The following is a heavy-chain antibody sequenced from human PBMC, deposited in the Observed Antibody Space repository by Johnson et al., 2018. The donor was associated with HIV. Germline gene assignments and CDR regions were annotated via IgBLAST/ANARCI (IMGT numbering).Heavy chain of an antibody. CDR2: ISSTGGST. CDR3: ARDVASVYGSGDHAFDI. Sequence: VQLVESGGGLVQPGGSLRLSCAASGFIFSSYAMHWVRQAPGKGLQYVSAISSTGGSTYYATSVKGRFTISRDNSRNTLYLQMGRLRVEDMAVYYCARDVASVYGSGDHAFDIWGQGTMVTVSS. D-gene: IGHD3-10*01. V-gene: IGHV3-64*01. CDR1: GFIFSSYA. J-gene: IGHJ3*02.